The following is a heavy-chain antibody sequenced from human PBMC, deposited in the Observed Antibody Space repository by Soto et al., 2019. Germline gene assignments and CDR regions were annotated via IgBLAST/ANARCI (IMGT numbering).Heavy chain of an antibody. D-gene: IGHD2-2*01. CDR2: ISGSGGST. J-gene: IGHJ6*03. CDR1: GFTFSSYA. V-gene: IGHV3-23*01. Sequence: GGSLRLSCAASGFTFSSYAMSWVRQAPGKGLEWVSAISGSGGSTYYADSVKGRFTISRDNSKNTLYLQMNSLRAEDTAVYYCAKPPGYCSSTSCWDYYYYMDVWGKGTTVTVSS. CDR3: AKPPGYCSSTSCWDYYYYMDV.